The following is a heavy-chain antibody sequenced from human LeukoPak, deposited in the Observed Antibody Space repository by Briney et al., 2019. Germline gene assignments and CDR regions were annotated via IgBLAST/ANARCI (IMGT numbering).Heavy chain of an antibody. CDR2: INPTSGDT. CDR3: ARERGGYYYYFDY. CDR1: GYIFTAYY. D-gene: IGHD3-16*01. V-gene: IGHV1-2*02. J-gene: IGHJ4*02. Sequence: GASVKVSCKASGYIFTAYYIHWVRLAPGQGLEWMGWINPTSGDTKSAQKFQGRVTMTRDTSISTAYMELSSLRSDDTAVYYCARERGGYYYYFDYWGQGTLVTVSS.